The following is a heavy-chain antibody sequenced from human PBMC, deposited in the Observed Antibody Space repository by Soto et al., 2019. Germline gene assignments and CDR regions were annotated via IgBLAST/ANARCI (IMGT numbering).Heavy chain of an antibody. J-gene: IGHJ4*02. V-gene: IGHV4-59*01. Sequence: SETLSLTCTVSGGSISSYYWSWIRQPPGKGLEWIGYIYYSGSTNYNPSLKSRVTISVDTSKNQFSLKLSSVTAADTAVYYCARVGSSGWYFDYWGQGTLVTVSS. CDR1: GGSISSYY. CDR3: ARVGSSGWYFDY. CDR2: IYYSGST. D-gene: IGHD6-19*01.